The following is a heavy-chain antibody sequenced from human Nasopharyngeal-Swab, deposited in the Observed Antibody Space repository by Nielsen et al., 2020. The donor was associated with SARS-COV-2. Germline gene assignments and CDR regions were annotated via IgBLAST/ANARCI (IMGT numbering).Heavy chain of an antibody. CDR1: GYTFTGYY. Sequence: ASVKVSCKASGYTFTGYYMHWVRQAPGQGLEWMGRISPNSGGTNYAQKFQGRVTMTRDTSISTAYMELSRLRSDGTAVYYCARSPTPMVQGERDWFDPWGQGTLVTVSS. CDR3: ARSPTPMVQGERDWFDP. J-gene: IGHJ5*02. CDR2: ISPNSGGT. D-gene: IGHD3-10*01. V-gene: IGHV1-2*06.